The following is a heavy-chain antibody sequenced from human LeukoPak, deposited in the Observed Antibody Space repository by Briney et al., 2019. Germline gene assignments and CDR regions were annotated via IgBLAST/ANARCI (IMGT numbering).Heavy chain of an antibody. CDR3: ALQGDYYDSSGYYYAY. V-gene: IGHV4-61*02. CDR2: IYTSGST. Sequence: SETLSLTCTVSGGSISSSDYYWSWIRQPPGKGLEWIGRIYTSGSTNYNPSLKSRVTMSVDTSKNQFSLKLSSVTAADTAVYYCALQGDYYDSSGYYYAYWGQGTLVTVSS. D-gene: IGHD3-22*01. J-gene: IGHJ4*02. CDR1: GGSISSSDYY.